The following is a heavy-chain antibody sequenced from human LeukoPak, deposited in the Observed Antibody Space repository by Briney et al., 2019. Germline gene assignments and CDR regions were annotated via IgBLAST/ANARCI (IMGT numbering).Heavy chain of an antibody. CDR1: GGTFSSYA. J-gene: IGHJ4*02. CDR2: IIPIFGTA. CDR3: ARDGGYYDSSPQNYLDY. V-gene: IGHV1-69*05. D-gene: IGHD3-22*01. Sequence: ASVKVSCKASGGTFSSYAISWVRPAPGQGLEWMGRIIPIFGTANYAQKFQGRVTITTDESTSTAYMELSSLRSEGTDVYYCARDGGYYDSSPQNYLDYWGQGTLVTVSS.